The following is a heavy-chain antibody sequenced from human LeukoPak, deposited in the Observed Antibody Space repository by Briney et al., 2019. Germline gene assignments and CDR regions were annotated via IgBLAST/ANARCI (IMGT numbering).Heavy chain of an antibody. CDR3: ARDIRSYDSSGYYDY. J-gene: IGHJ4*02. CDR1: GYTFSSYG. D-gene: IGHD3-22*01. V-gene: IGHV1-18*01. CDR2: ISAYNGNR. Sequence: ASVKVSCKTSGYTFSSYGVSWVRQAPGQGLEWMGWISAYNGNRNYAQNFQGRVTMTTDTSTSTAYMDLRSLRSDDTAVCYCARDIRSYDSSGYYDYWGQGTLVTVSS.